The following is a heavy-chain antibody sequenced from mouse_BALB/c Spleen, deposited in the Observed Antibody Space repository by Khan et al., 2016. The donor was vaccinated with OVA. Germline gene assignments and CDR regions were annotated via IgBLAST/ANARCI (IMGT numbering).Heavy chain of an antibody. CDR1: GYSITTNYA. CDR3: ARKNYYGYAVDY. Sequence: EVKLQESGPGLVKPSQSLSLTCTVTGYSITTNYAWDWIRQFPGNKLEWMGYISYSGSTSYNPSLKSRISITRDTSKNQFFLQLNSVTTEDTATYCCARKNYYGYAVDYWGQGTSVPVSS. D-gene: IGHD1-1*01. CDR2: ISYSGST. V-gene: IGHV3-2*02. J-gene: IGHJ4*01.